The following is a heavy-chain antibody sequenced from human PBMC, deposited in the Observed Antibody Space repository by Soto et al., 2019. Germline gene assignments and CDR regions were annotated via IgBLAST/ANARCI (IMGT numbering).Heavy chain of an antibody. CDR2: ISYDGSNK. J-gene: IGHJ6*02. D-gene: IGHD3-3*01. V-gene: IGHV3-30-3*01. Sequence: PGGSLRLSCAASGFTFSSYAMHWVRQAPGKXLEWVAVISYDGSNKYYADSVKGRFTISRDNSKNTLYLQMNSLRAEDTAVYYCARGGRGSVRFLENYYYYGMDVWGQGTTVTVSS. CDR3: ARGGRGSVRFLENYYYYGMDV. CDR1: GFTFSSYA.